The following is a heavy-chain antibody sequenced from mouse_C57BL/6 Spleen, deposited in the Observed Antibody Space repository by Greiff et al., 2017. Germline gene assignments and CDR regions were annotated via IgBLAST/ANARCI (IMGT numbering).Heavy chain of an antibody. CDR2: IDPSDSYT. CDR1: GYTFTSYW. V-gene: IGHV1-50*01. D-gene: IGHD1-1*01. J-gene: IGHJ1*03. Sequence: QVQLQQPGAELVKPGASVKLSCKASGYTFTSYWMQWVKQRPGQGLEWIGEIDPSDSYTNYNQKFKGKATLTVDTSSSTAYMQLSGLTSEDSAVYYCARGGEKYITTVVATNFDVWRTGTTVTVSS. CDR3: ARGGEKYITTVVATNFDV.